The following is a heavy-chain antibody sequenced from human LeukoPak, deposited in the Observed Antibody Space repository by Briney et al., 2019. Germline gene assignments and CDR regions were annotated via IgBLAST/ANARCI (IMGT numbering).Heavy chain of an antibody. D-gene: IGHD6-19*01. V-gene: IGHV4-59*01. CDR3: ARDAGAGSGWAYYYYGMDV. Sequence: SETLSLTCTVAGGSISSYYWSWIRQPPGKGLEWIGYIYYSGSTNYNPSLKSRVTISVDTSKNQFSLKLSSVTAADTAVYYCARDAGAGSGWAYYYYGMDVWGQGTTVTVSS. CDR1: GGSISSYY. J-gene: IGHJ6*02. CDR2: IYYSGST.